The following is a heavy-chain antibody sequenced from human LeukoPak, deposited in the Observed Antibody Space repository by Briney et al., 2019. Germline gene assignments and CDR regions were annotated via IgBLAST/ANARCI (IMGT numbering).Heavy chain of an antibody. Sequence: GGSLRLSCAASGFTFSSYWMHWVRQAPGKGLVWVARINFDGSTATYADSVKGRFVISRDNAQNKLYLQMHGLRAEDTAVYYCTRGRCLDTTCVEYYQYWGQGTLVTVSS. CDR1: GFTFSSYW. V-gene: IGHV3-74*01. D-gene: IGHD3-9*01. CDR3: TRGRCLDTTCVEYYQY. J-gene: IGHJ1*01. CDR2: INFDGSTA.